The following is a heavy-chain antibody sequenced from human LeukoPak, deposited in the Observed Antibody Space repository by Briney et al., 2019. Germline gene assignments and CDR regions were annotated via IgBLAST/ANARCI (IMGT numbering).Heavy chain of an antibody. J-gene: IGHJ6*02. CDR3: AKDKAAGGSDYYYGMDV. CDR2: ISWNSGSI. Sequence: LSLTCTVSGGSISSYYWSWVRQAPGKGLEWVSGISWNSGSIDYADSVKGRFTISRDNAKNSLYLQMNSLRAEDTALYYCAKDKAAGGSDYYYGMDVWGQGTTVTVSS. CDR1: GGSISSYY. D-gene: IGHD5-12*01. V-gene: IGHV3-9*01.